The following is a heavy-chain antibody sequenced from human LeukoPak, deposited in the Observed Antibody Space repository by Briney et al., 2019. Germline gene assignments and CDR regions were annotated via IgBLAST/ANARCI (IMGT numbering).Heavy chain of an antibody. Sequence: ASVKVSCKASGYTFTSYGISWVRQAPGQGLEWMGWISAYNGNTNCAQKLQGRVTMTTDTSTSTAYMELRSLRSDDTAVYYCARGYSGYDPDFSYYYYYMDVWGKGTTVTVSS. V-gene: IGHV1-18*01. D-gene: IGHD5-12*01. CDR2: ISAYNGNT. J-gene: IGHJ6*03. CDR1: GYTFTSYG. CDR3: ARGYSGYDPDFSYYYYYMDV.